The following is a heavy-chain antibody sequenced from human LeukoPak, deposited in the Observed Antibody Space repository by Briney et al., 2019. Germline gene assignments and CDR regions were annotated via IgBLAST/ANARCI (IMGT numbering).Heavy chain of an antibody. Sequence: GASVKVSCKASGYTFTSYGISWVRQAPGQGLEWMGWISGYNGNTDYAQNLQGRVTMTTDTSTSTAYMELRSLRSDDTAVYYCARVRKRRTMSFDYWGQGTLVTVSS. V-gene: IGHV1-18*01. CDR3: ARVRKRRTMSFDY. J-gene: IGHJ4*02. CDR2: ISGYNGNT. CDR1: GYTFTSYG. D-gene: IGHD3-10*02.